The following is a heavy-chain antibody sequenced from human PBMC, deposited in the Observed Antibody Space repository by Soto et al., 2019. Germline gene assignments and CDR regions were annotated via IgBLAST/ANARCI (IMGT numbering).Heavy chain of an antibody. D-gene: IGHD3-3*01. V-gene: IGHV1-8*01. Sequence: ASVKVSCKASGYTFTSYDINWVRQATGQGLEWMGWMNPNSGNTGYAQKFQGRVTMTRNTSISTAYMELSSLRSEDTAVYYCARGFRGTIFGVVIRTYKFDYWGQGTLVTVSS. CDR2: MNPNSGNT. J-gene: IGHJ4*02. CDR1: GYTFTSYD. CDR3: ARGFRGTIFGVVIRTYKFDY.